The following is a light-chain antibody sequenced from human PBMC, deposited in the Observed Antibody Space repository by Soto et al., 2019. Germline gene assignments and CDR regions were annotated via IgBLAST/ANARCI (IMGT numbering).Light chain of an antibody. Sequence: IVLTQSPGTLSLSPGERATLSCRASQSVSSTYIAWYQQNPGQAPRLLIYGASSRATGIPDRFSGSGSGTYFTLTISRLEPEDFAVYFCQQYGRSPQFTFGQGTKVEIK. J-gene: IGKJ2*01. CDR1: QSVSSTY. V-gene: IGKV3-20*01. CDR2: GAS. CDR3: QQYGRSPQFT.